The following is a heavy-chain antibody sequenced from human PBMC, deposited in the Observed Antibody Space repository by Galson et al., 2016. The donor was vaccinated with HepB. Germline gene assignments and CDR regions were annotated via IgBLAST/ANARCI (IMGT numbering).Heavy chain of an antibody. J-gene: IGHJ6*02. V-gene: IGHV3-30*03. Sequence: SLRLSCAASGFTFSDYGMHWVCQAAGKGLEWVAVISHDATSQKYADSVKGRFTISRDNSENTLYLQMNSLRREDTAVYYCARPPRHYDFWSGYYPYGMDVWGQGTTVTVSS. CDR3: ARPPRHYDFWSGYYPYGMDV. CDR1: GFTFSDYG. D-gene: IGHD3-3*01. CDR2: ISHDATSQ.